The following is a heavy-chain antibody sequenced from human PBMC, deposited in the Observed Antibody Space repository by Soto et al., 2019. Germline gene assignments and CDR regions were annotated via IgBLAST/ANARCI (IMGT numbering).Heavy chain of an antibody. D-gene: IGHD6-13*01. CDR1: GGSISSGGYY. J-gene: IGHJ5*02. CDR2: IYYSGST. Sequence: QVQLQESGPGLVKPSQTLSLTCTVSGGSISSGGYYWSWIRQHPGKGLEWIGYIYYSGSTYYNPSLKTRVIISVDTSKNQFSLKLSSVTAADTAVYYCAASSSWAHNWFDPWGQGTLVTVSS. V-gene: IGHV4-31*03. CDR3: AASSSWAHNWFDP.